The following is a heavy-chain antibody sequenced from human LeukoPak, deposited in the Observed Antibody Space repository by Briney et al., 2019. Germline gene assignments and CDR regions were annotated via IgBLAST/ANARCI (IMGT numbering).Heavy chain of an antibody. CDR3: ARGLVEARFEYFDY. CDR1: GGSISSGGYY. CDR2: IYYSGST. V-gene: IGHV4-31*03. J-gene: IGHJ4*02. D-gene: IGHD2-15*01. Sequence: SQTLSLTCTVSGGSISSGGYYWSWIRRHPGKGLEWIGYIYYSGSTYYNPSLKSRVTISVDTSKNQFSLKLSSVTAADTAVYYCARGLVEARFEYFDYWGQGTLVTVSS.